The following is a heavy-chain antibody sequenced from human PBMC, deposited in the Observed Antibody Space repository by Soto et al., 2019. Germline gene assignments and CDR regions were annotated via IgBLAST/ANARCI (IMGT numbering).Heavy chain of an antibody. J-gene: IGHJ6*02. V-gene: IGHV1-18*04. CDR1: GYTFTSYG. CDR3: ARDGGVAAAGAYYYYYGMDV. CDR2: ISAYNGNT. D-gene: IGHD6-13*01. Sequence: ASVKVSCKASGYTFTSYGISWVRQAPGQGLEWMGWISAYNGNTNYAQKLQGRVTMTTDTSTSTAYMELRSLRSDDTAVYYCARDGGVAAAGAYYYYYGMDVWGQGTTVTVSS.